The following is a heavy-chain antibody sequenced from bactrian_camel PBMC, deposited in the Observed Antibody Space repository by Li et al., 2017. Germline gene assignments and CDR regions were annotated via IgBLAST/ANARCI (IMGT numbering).Heavy chain of an antibody. CDR1: GSGCISGTYC. J-gene: IGHJ4*01. V-gene: IGHV3S1*01. CDR2: IAPSTGST. D-gene: IGHD2*01. CDR3: AAGRPGSCTNY. Sequence: VQSGGSLRLSCAASGSGCISGTYCLGWFRQVPGKEREGVAAIAPSTGSTYYDDSVKGRFTVSHVNANNTLHLQMNSLKPEDTAMYYCAAGRPGSCTNYGGQGTQVTVS.